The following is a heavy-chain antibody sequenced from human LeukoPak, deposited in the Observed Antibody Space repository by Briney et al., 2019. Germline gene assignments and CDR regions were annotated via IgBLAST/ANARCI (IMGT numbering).Heavy chain of an antibody. CDR2: IRYDGTNK. CDR3: AKTMSPYYYDSSGF. V-gene: IGHV3-30*02. J-gene: IGHJ4*02. D-gene: IGHD3-22*01. Sequence: GGSLRLSCAASGFNFSSYGMHWVRQAPGKGLESVAFIRYDGTNKYYAASVKGRFTNYRDNSKNTLYLQMDSLRAEDTAVYYGAKTMSPYYYDSSGFWGQGTLVTVSS. CDR1: GFNFSSYG.